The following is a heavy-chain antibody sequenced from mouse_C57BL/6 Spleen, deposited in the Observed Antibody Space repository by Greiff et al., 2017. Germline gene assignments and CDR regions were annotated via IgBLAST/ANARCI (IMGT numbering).Heavy chain of an antibody. CDR3: YSTLVPFDY. J-gene: IGHJ2*01. CDR1: GFNIKDDY. D-gene: IGHD1-1*01. V-gene: IGHV14-4*01. Sequence: EVKLQHSGAELVRPGASVKLSCTASGFNIKDDYMHWVKQRPEQGLEWIGWIDPENGDTEYASKFQGKATITADTSSNTAYMQLSSLTSEDTAVYYCYSTLVPFDYWGQGTTLTFSS. CDR2: IDPENGDT.